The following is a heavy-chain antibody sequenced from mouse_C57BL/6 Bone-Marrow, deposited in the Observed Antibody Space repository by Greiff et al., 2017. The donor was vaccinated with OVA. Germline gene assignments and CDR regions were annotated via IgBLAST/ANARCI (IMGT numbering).Heavy chain of an antibody. CDR3: ARMALYYGSSPYYYAMDY. CDR1: GFSLSTFGMG. CDR2: IWWDDDK. Sequence: QVTLKESGPGLLQPSQTLSLTCSFSGFSLSTFGMGVGWIRQPSGKGLEWLAHIWWDDDKYYNPALKSRLTISKDTSKTQVFLKIANVDTADTATYYCARMALYYGSSPYYYAMDYWGQGTSVTVSS. J-gene: IGHJ4*01. D-gene: IGHD1-1*01. V-gene: IGHV8-8*01.